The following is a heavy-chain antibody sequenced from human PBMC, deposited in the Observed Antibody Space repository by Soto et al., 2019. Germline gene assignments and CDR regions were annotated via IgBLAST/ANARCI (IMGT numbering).Heavy chain of an antibody. CDR1: EFTFSSES. CDR2: ISGSGGST. Sequence: GGSPRLSCAASEFTFSSESMSWVRQAPGKGLEWVSAISGSGGSTYYADSVKGRFAISRDNSKNTLYLQMNSLRAEDTAVYYCAKGGRSSSGFDPWGQATLVTVSS. CDR3: AKGGRSSSGFDP. V-gene: IGHV3-23*01. J-gene: IGHJ5*02. D-gene: IGHD6-13*01.